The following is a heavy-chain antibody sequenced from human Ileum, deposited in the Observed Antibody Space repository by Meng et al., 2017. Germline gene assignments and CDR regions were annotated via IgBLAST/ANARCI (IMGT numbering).Heavy chain of an antibody. CDR2: INHSGST. D-gene: IGHD6-19*01. CDR3: ARTRRGSSGWYMGY. CDR1: GVSFSGYY. Sequence: VELQPWGGGRLQPSETLSLTCAVYGVSFSGYYWSWIRQPPGKGLEWIGEINHSGSTNYNPSLKSRVTISVDTSKNQFSLKLSSVTAADTAVYYCARTRRGSSGWYMGYWGQGTLVTVSS. V-gene: IGHV4-34*01. J-gene: IGHJ4*02.